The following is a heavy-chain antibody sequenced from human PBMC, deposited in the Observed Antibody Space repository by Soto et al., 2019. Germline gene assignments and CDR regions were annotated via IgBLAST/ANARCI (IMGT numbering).Heavy chain of an antibody. CDR3: ATQEVGGSYVYTFDP. D-gene: IGHD1-26*01. CDR2: INHNGSP. CDR1: GGSFSNYY. V-gene: IGHV4-34*01. J-gene: IGHJ5*02. Sequence: PSETLSLTCAVYGGSFSNYYWSWIRQAPGKGLEWIGNINHNGSPYYNPSLKSRVTISVDTSKNQFSLKLSSVTAADTAVYYCATQEVGGSYVYTFDPWGQGTLVTVSS.